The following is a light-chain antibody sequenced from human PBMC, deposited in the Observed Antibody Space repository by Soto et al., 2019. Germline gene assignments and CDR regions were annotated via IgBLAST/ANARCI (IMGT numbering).Light chain of an antibody. J-gene: IGLJ1*01. CDR2: GVS. CDR3: CSFTRITTYV. V-gene: IGLV2-14*01. Sequence: QSALTQPASVSGSLGQSITISCTGTSSDVGAYNYVSWYQQQPGKAPKLMISGVSNRPSGVSNRFSGSKSGNTASLIISGLQAEDEAHYYCCSFTRITTYVFGNGTKVTV. CDR1: SSDVGAYNY.